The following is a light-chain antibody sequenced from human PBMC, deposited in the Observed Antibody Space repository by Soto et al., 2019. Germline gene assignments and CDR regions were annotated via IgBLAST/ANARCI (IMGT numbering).Light chain of an antibody. CDR1: SSNIGSKT. J-gene: IGLJ1*01. CDR3: SSWDASLNGYV. Sequence: QSVLTQPPSASGTPGQRGTISCSGSSSNIGSKTVNWYQQLPGTVPKLLIYNSYQRPSGVPDRFSASKSGTSASLAISGLQSEDEADYYCSSWDASLNGYVFGTGTKLTVL. CDR2: NSY. V-gene: IGLV1-44*01.